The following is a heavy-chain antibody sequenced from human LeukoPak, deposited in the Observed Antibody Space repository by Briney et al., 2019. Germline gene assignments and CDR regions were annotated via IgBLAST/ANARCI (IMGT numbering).Heavy chain of an antibody. D-gene: IGHD6-19*01. CDR2: IIPIFGTA. CDR3: ASTVQWLVSGLYYYYYMDV. Sequence: GSSVKVSCKAPGGTFSSYAISWVRQAPGQGLEWMGGIIPIFGTANYAQKFQGRVTITTDESTSTAYMELSSLRSEDTAVYYCASTVQWLVSGLYYYYYMDVWGKGTTVTVSS. CDR1: GGTFSSYA. V-gene: IGHV1-69*05. J-gene: IGHJ6*03.